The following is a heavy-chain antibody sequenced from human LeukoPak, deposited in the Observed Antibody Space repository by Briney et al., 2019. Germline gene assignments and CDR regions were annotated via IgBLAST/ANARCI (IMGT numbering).Heavy chain of an antibody. V-gene: IGHV4-38-2*01. CDR1: GYSISNAYY. CDR3: VRHPRYSTGWAIDY. CDR2: MYHSGST. J-gene: IGHJ4*02. D-gene: IGHD6-19*01. Sequence: PSETLSLTCAVSGYSISNAYYWGWIRQPPGKGLEWIASMYHSGSTYYNPSLKSRVTISVATSKNQFSLKLNSVTAADTAVYYCVRHPRYSTGWAIDYWGQGTLVTVSS.